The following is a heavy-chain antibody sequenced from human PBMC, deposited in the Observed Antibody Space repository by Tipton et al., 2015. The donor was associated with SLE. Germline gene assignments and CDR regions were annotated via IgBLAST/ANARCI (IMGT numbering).Heavy chain of an antibody. CDR3: ARHPSSFDYYYYYYMDV. Sequence: TLSLTCSVSGGSISSHYWSWIRQPPGKGLEWIGYIYYSGTTNYNPSLKSRVTISVDTSKNQFSLKLSSVTAADTAVYYCARHPSSFDYYYYYYMDVWGKGTTVTVSS. J-gene: IGHJ6*03. V-gene: IGHV4-59*08. CDR2: IYYSGTT. CDR1: GGSISSHY.